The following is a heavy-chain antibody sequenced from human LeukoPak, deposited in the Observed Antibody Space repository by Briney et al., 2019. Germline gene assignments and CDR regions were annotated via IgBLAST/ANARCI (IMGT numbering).Heavy chain of an antibody. J-gene: IGHJ4*02. D-gene: IGHD3-22*01. CDR1: GGTFSSYT. CDR3: ARDYYYDSSGYAS. CDR2: IIPILGIA. Sequence: SVKVSCKASGGTFSSYTISWVRQAPGQGLEWMGRIIPILGIANYAQKFQGRVTITADKSTSTAYMELSSLRSEDTAVYYCARDYYYDSSGYASWGQGTLVTVSS. V-gene: IGHV1-69*04.